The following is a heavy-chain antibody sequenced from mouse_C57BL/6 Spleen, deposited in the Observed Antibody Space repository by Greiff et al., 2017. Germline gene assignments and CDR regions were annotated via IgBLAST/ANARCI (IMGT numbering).Heavy chain of an antibody. J-gene: IGHJ2*01. Sequence: EGKLQESGPELVKPGASVKMSCKASGYTFTDYNMHWVKQSHGKSLEWIGYINPNNGGTSYNQKFKGKATLTVNKSSSTAYMELRSLTSEDSAVYYCAREGEDYFDYWGQGTTLTVSS. CDR3: AREGEDYFDY. V-gene: IGHV1-22*01. CDR1: GYTFTDYN. CDR2: INPNNGGT.